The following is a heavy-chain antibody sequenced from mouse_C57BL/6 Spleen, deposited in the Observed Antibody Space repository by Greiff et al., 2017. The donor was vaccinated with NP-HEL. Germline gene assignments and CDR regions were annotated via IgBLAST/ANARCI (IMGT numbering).Heavy chain of an antibody. J-gene: IGHJ3*01. V-gene: IGHV1-80*01. Sequence: VKLMESGAELVKPGASVKISCKASGYAFSSYWMNWVKQRPGKGLEWIGQIYPGDGDTNYNGKFKGKATLTADKSSSTAYMQLSSLTSEDSAVYFCARKTAQSLAYWGQGTLVTVSA. D-gene: IGHD3-2*02. CDR1: GYAFSSYW. CDR2: IYPGDGDT. CDR3: ARKTAQSLAY.